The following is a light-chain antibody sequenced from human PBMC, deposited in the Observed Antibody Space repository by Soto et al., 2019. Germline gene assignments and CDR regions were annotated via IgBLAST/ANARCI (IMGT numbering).Light chain of an antibody. Sequence: SSPTPPASLSGASGQSNTLSCTGTRRGDGGYNFFSWYQQHPDKAPKLMIYDVTNRPSGVSNRFSGSKSGNTASLTISGLQAEDEADYYCSSYTSISTYVFGTGTKVTVL. CDR1: RRGDGGYNF. CDR2: DVT. J-gene: IGLJ1*01. CDR3: SSYTSISTYV. V-gene: IGLV2-14*01.